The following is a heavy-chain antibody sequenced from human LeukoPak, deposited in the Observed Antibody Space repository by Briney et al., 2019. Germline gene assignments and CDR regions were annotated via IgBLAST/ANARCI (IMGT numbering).Heavy chain of an antibody. Sequence: ASVKVSYKASGYTFTSYGISWVRQAPAQGLEWMGWISAYNGNTNYAQKLQGRVTMTPDTSTSTAYMELRSLRSDDTAVYYCARDLRAVAGTDPLTFDYWGQGTLVTVSS. V-gene: IGHV1-18*01. CDR1: GYTFTSYG. D-gene: IGHD6-19*01. J-gene: IGHJ4*02. CDR3: ARDLRAVAGTDPLTFDY. CDR2: ISAYNGNT.